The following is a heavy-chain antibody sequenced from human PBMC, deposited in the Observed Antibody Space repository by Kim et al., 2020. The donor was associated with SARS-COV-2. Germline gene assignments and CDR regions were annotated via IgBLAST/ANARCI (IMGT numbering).Heavy chain of an antibody. J-gene: IGHJ6*04. CDR1: GGSFSGYY. Sequence: SETLSLTCAVYGGSFSGYYWSWIRQPPGKGLEWIGEINHSGSTNYNPSLKSRVTISVDTSKNQFSLKLSSVTAADTAVYYCARGNTISHFYYYYYGMDVGGKGTTVTVSS. CDR3: ARGNTISHFYYYYYGMDV. CDR2: INHSGST. V-gene: IGHV4-34*01. D-gene: IGHD3-9*01.